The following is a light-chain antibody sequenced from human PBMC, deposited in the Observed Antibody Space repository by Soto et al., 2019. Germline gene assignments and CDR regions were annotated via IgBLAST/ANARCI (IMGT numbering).Light chain of an antibody. V-gene: IGKV3-11*01. CDR1: QSAISH. J-gene: IGKJ1*01. CDR3: QQRSNWPPWT. Sequence: IVMTKSQANLYVSSRQSISVPCXPSQSAISHLAWDQQTPGQTPRLLSYDASNRATGIPARFSGSGSGTDFTLTISSLETEDFAVYYGQQRSNWPPWTVGQGTKLDIK. CDR2: DAS.